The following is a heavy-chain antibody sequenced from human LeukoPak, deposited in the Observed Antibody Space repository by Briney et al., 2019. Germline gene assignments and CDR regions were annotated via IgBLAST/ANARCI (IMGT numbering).Heavy chain of an antibody. J-gene: IGHJ4*02. D-gene: IGHD6-13*01. Sequence: GGSLRLSCAASGFTFSDYYMSWIRQAPGKGLEWVSYISSSGSTIYYADSVKGRFTISRDNAKNSLYLQMNSLRAEDMAVYYCARGGEYSSSWYGNLNYWGQGTLVTVSS. CDR3: ARGGEYSSSWYGNLNY. V-gene: IGHV3-11*01. CDR2: ISSSGSTI. CDR1: GFTFSDYY.